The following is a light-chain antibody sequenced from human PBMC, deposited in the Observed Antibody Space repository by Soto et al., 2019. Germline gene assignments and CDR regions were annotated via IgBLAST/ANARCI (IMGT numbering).Light chain of an antibody. V-gene: IGLV3-21*02. J-gene: IGLJ1*01. CDR3: QLWDGDSDRYV. CDR1: NIGSKR. CDR2: DDS. Sequence: SYELTQPPSVSVAPGQTARITCGGNNIGSKRVHWYQQKPGQAPVLVIYDDSDRPSGIPERFSGSKSGNTATLTISRVEAGDEADYYCQLWDGDSDRYVLGTGTKVTVL.